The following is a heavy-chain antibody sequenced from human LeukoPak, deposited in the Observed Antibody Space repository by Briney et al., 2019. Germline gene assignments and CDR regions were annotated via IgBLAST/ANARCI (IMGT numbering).Heavy chain of an antibody. CDR1: GYTFTGYY. Sequence: ASVKVSCKASGYTFTGYYMHWVRQAPGQGLEWMGWMNPNSGNTGYAQKFQGRVTMTRNTSISTAYMELSSLRSEDTAVYYCARMSYYDSSGDNWFDPWGQGTLVTVSS. CDR3: ARMSYYDSSGDNWFDP. V-gene: IGHV1-8*02. D-gene: IGHD3-22*01. CDR2: MNPNSGNT. J-gene: IGHJ5*02.